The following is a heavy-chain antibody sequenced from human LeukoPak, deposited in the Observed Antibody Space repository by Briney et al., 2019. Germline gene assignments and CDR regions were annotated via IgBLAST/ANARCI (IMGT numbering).Heavy chain of an antibody. V-gene: IGHV1-18*04. CDR1: GYTFTGYY. CDR2: ISAYNGNT. Sequence: ASVKVSCKASGYTFTGYYMHWVRQAPGQGLEWMGWISAYNGNTNYAQKLQGRVTMTTDTSTSTAYMELRSLRSDDTAVYYCARWVVRGVHDAFDIWGQGTMVTVSS. D-gene: IGHD3-10*01. J-gene: IGHJ3*02. CDR3: ARWVVRGVHDAFDI.